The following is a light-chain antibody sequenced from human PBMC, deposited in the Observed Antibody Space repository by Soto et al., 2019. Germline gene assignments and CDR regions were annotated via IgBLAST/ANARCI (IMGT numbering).Light chain of an antibody. CDR2: AAS. Sequence: DIQMTQSPSSGSSSVVDRVTITCRASQVISSWLAWYQQKPGKSPKLRIYAASSLRSGVPSRFSGSGSGTDFTLTISSLQPEDFAPYYCQQANSFPFPFGPGTKVDLK. V-gene: IGKV1-12*02. CDR1: QVISSW. J-gene: IGKJ3*01. CDR3: QQANSFPFP.